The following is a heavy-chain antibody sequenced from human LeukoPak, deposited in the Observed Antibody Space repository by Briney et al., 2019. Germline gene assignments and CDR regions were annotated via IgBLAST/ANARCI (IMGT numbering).Heavy chain of an antibody. CDR1: GDSVSSDSVA. CDR2: TYYTSRWYN. J-gene: IGHJ4*02. D-gene: IGHD6-13*01. Sequence: SQTLSLTCAISGDSVSSDSVAWNWIGQSPSRGLEWLGRTYYTSRWYNEYAVSVQSRITINPDTSKNQFSLQLNSVTPEDTAVYYCARGQQLAYFDYWGQGTLVTVSS. CDR3: ARGQQLAYFDY. V-gene: IGHV6-1*01.